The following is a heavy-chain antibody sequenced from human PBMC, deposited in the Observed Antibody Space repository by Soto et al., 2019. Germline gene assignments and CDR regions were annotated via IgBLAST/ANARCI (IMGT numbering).Heavy chain of an antibody. Sequence: PGGSLRLSCAASGLTFSGYWMSWVRQAPGKGLEWVANIKQDGSQKYYVDSVEGRFTISRDNAKNSLYLQMNSLRVEDTAVYYCAKLGVAAAGTDYWGQGTLVTVSS. D-gene: IGHD6-13*01. CDR2: IKQDGSQK. J-gene: IGHJ4*02. CDR3: AKLGVAAAGTDY. V-gene: IGHV3-7*01. CDR1: GLTFSGYW.